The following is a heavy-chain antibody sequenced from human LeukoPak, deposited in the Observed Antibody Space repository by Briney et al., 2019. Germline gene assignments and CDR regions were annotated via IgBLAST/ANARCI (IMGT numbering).Heavy chain of an antibody. CDR3: ARNSSGWFFDY. CDR1: GDSISGRYY. CDR2: VYHSGST. J-gene: IGHJ4*02. V-gene: IGHV4-38-2*01. D-gene: IGHD6-19*01. Sequence: PSETLSLTCDVSGDSISGRYYWGWIRHPPGKGLEWIGSVYHSGSTHYNPSLKTRVTISADTSKNQFSLKLKPVTAADTAVYYCARNSSGWFFDYWGQGTLVTVSS.